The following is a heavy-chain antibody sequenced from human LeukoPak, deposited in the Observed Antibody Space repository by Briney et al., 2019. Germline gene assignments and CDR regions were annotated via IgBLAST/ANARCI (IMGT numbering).Heavy chain of an antibody. J-gene: IGHJ3*02. CDR2: IYPGDSDT. D-gene: IGHD6-13*01. V-gene: IGHV5-51*01. Sequence: GESLKISCKGPRHSFHSHWIGWVRQMPGKGLEWMGIIYPGDSDTRYSPSFQGQVTISADKSINTAYLQWSSLKASDTAMYYCARPNNSWSYDAFDIWGQGTMVIVSS. CDR3: ARPNNSWSYDAFDI. CDR1: RHSFHSHW.